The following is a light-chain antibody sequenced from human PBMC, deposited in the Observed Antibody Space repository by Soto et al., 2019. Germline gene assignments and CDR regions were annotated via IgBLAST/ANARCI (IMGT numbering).Light chain of an antibody. J-gene: IGKJ1*01. Sequence: VGLTRSPATVSLYTGERATLSCRASENVRPFVDWYQQNPGQAPRLLIYGASNRATGIPARFSGSGSGTDFTLTISDLEPEDFAVYYCQQHSHWPPWTFGQGTKVDIK. CDR2: GAS. CDR3: QQHSHWPPWT. CDR1: ENVRPF. V-gene: IGKV3-11*01.